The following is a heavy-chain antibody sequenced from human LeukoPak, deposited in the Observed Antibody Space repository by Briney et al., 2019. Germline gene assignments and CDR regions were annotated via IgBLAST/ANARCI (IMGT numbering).Heavy chain of an antibody. V-gene: IGHV4-39*07. Sequence: SETLSLTCTVSGGSISSSSYYWGWIRQPPGKGLEWIGSIYYSGSTYYNPSLKSRVTISVDTSKNQFSLKLSSVTAADTAVYYCARDYSTVESNFDYWGQGTLVTVSS. D-gene: IGHD2-21*01. CDR2: IYYSGST. CDR1: GGSISSSSYY. CDR3: ARDYSTVESNFDY. J-gene: IGHJ4*02.